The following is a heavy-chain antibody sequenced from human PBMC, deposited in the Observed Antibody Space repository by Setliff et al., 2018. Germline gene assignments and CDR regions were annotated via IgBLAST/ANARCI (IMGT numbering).Heavy chain of an antibody. CDR3: ARQPTGTYQWTFDS. J-gene: IGHJ4*02. CDR2: AHQSGTT. CDR1: DYSITNNYY. Sequence: SETLSLTCAVSDYSITNNYYWGWIRQAPGKGLEWIGTAHQSGTTFYNPSLKGRVTMSVDTSKSQFSLKLNSVTATGTAVYYCARQPTGTYQWTFDSWGQGTLVTVSS. D-gene: IGHD1-26*01. V-gene: IGHV4-38-2*01.